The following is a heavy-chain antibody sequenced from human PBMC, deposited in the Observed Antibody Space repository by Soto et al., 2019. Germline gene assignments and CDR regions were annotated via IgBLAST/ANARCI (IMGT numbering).Heavy chain of an antibody. CDR1: GGSISSYY. D-gene: IGHD3-3*02. V-gene: IGHV4-59*01. CDR2: IYYSGST. J-gene: IGHJ5*02. Sequence: SETLSLTCTVSGGSISSYYWSWIRQPPGKGLEWIGFIYYSGSTNYNPSLKSRVTISVDTSKNQFSLKLSSVTAADTAVYYCAAASHSSNPLDPWGQGTLVTVS. CDR3: AAASHSSNPLDP.